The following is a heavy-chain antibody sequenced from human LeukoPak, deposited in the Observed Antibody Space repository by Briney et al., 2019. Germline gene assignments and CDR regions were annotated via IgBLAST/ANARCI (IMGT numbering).Heavy chain of an antibody. Sequence: GGSLRLSCATSGFTFSDYTLSWVRQAPGKGLEWVGFIRSKAYRGTTEYSASVEGRFSISRDDSRGIAYLQLNSLKTQDTALYYCTRSRVVIIEGTIGLDYWGQGTLVTVSS. CDR1: GFTFSDYT. V-gene: IGHV3-49*04. J-gene: IGHJ4*02. CDR2: IRSKAYRGTT. CDR3: TRSRVVIIEGTIGLDY. D-gene: IGHD3-22*01.